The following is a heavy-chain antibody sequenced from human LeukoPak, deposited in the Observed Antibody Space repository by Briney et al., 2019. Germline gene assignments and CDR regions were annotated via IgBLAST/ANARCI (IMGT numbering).Heavy chain of an antibody. V-gene: IGHV4-4*07. CDR1: GGSISSYY. Sequence: SETLSLTCTVSGGSISSYYWSWIRQPAGKGLEWIGRIYTSGSTNYNPSLKSRVTMSVDTSKNQFSLKLSSVTAADTAVYYCARDPGYCSGGSCYGDSYFDYWGQGTLVTVSS. J-gene: IGHJ4*02. D-gene: IGHD2-15*01. CDR2: IYTSGST. CDR3: ARDPGYCSGGSCYGDSYFDY.